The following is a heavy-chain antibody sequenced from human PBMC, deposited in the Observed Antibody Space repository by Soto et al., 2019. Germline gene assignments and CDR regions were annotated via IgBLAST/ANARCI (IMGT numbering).Heavy chain of an antibody. D-gene: IGHD2-2*01. Sequence: GGSLRLSCAASGFTFSSYGMHWVRQAPGKGLEWVAVIWYHGNSMYYADSVKGRFTISRDNSKNTLYLQMNNLRAEDTAVYYSRVGPYCSSTSCYGGRYYYGMDVWGQGTTVTVSS. V-gene: IGHV3-33*01. J-gene: IGHJ6*02. CDR2: IWYHGNSM. CDR1: GFTFSSYG. CDR3: RVGPYCSSTSCYGGRYYYGMDV.